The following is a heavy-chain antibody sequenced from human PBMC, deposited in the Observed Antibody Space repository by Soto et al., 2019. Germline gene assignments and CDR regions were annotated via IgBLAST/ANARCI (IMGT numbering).Heavy chain of an antibody. J-gene: IGHJ6*02. CDR3: ARHGGYCISTYCYFYYGMDV. Sequence: PGESLKISCKGSGYRFSSYWIGWVRQMPGKGLEWMGSIYSGDSDSRYSPSFQGQVTLSVDKSISTAYLQWSSLKASDTAIYYCARHGGYCISTYCYFYYGMDVWGQGTTVTVSS. D-gene: IGHD2-2*01. V-gene: IGHV5-51*01. CDR1: GYRFSSYW. CDR2: IYSGDSDS.